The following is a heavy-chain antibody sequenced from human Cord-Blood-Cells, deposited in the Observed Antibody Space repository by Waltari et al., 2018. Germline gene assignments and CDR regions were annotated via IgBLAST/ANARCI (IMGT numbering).Heavy chain of an antibody. J-gene: IGHJ3*02. D-gene: IGHD5-18*01. Sequence: QVQLVQSGAEVKKPGASVKVSCKASGYTFTSYGISWVRQAPGQGLEWMGWIIAYNGNTNYAQKLQGRVTRTTDTSTSTAYMELRSLRSDDTAVYYCARDRQAYSYGFSDAFDIWGQGTMVTVSS. V-gene: IGHV1-18*04. CDR2: IIAYNGNT. CDR3: ARDRQAYSYGFSDAFDI. CDR1: GYTFTSYG.